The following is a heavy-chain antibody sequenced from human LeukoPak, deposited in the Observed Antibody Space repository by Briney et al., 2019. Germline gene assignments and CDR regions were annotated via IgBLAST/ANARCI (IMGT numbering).Heavy chain of an antibody. Sequence: LSLTCAVYGGSFSGYYWSWIRQAPGKGLEWVGFIRSKAYGGTTEYAASVKGRFTISRDDSKRIAYLQMNSLKTEDTAVYYCTRKSDTAPWDYYMDVWGKGTTVTVSS. CDR3: TRKSDTAPWDYYMDV. D-gene: IGHD5-18*01. V-gene: IGHV3-49*03. J-gene: IGHJ6*03. CDR1: GGSFSGYY. CDR2: IRSKAYGGTT.